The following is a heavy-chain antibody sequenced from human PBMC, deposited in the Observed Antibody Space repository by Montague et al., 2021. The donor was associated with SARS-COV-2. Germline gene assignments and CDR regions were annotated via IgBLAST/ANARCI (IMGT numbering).Heavy chain of an antibody. CDR3: ALPLGGARFDP. V-gene: IGHV4-4*02. J-gene: IGHJ5*02. CDR2: IYHSGTT. Sequence: GTLSLTCTVSGGSVSSDNWWTWVRQPPGKGLEWIGEIYHSGTTNYNPXLQSRVTISVDKSRNHLSLNLRSVTAADTAMYYCALPLGGARFDPWGQGILVTVSS. CDR1: GGSVSSDNW. D-gene: IGHD1-26*01.